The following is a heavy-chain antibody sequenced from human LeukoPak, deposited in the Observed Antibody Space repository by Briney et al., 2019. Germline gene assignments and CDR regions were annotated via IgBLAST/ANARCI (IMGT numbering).Heavy chain of an antibody. D-gene: IGHD4-17*01. J-gene: IGHJ4*02. CDR3: ARFNDYGDYEDY. CDR1: GGSISSYY. V-gene: IGHV4-59*01. Sequence: SETLSLTCTVSGGSISSYYWSWIRQPPGKGLEWIGYIYYSGSTNYNPSLKSRGTISVDTSKNQFSLKLSSVTAADTAVYYCARFNDYGDYEDYWGQGTLVTVSS. CDR2: IYYSGST.